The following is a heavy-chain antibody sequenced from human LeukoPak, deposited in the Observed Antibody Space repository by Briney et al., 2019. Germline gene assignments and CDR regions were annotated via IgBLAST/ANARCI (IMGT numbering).Heavy chain of an antibody. Sequence: PGGSLRLSCAASGFTFSSYGMSWVRQAPGKGLEWVSAISGSGGSTYYADSVKGRFTISRDNSKNTLYLQMNSLRAEDTAVYYCAKAKPYYDILTGSLDYWGQGTLVTVSS. D-gene: IGHD3-9*01. J-gene: IGHJ4*02. CDR1: GFTFSSYG. CDR3: AKAKPYYDILTGSLDY. V-gene: IGHV3-23*01. CDR2: ISGSGGST.